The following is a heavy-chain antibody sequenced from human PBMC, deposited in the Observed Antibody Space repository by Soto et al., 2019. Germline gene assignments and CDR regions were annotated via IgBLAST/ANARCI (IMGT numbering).Heavy chain of an antibody. V-gene: IGHV4-31*01. J-gene: IGHJ4*02. CDR2: IYYSGST. CDR3: AKGDKWESLLDY. Sequence: QVQLQESGPGLVKPSQTLSLTCTVSGGSINSGGYYWSWIRQLPGKGLEWIGYIYYSGSTYYNPSLKSPITISMDTSKNQFSLKLSSVTAADTAVYYCAKGDKWESLLDYWGQGTLVTVSS. CDR1: GGSINSGGYY. D-gene: IGHD1-26*01.